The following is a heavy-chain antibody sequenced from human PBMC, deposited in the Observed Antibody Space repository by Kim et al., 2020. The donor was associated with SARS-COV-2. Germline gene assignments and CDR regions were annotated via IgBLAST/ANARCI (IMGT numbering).Heavy chain of an antibody. CDR3: ARHLAGAAAGTWLIYYYYGMDV. J-gene: IGHJ6*02. CDR2: IYYSGST. Sequence: SETLSLTCTVSGGSISSSSYYWGWIRQPPGKGLEWIGSIYYSGSTYYNPSLKSRVTISVDTSKNQFSLKLSSVTAADTAVYYCARHLAGAAAGTWLIYYYYGMDVWGQGTTVTVSS. V-gene: IGHV4-39*01. CDR1: GGSISSSSYY. D-gene: IGHD6-13*01.